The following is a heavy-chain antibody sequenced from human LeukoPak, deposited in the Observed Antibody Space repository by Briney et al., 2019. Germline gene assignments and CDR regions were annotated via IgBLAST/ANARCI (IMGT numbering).Heavy chain of an antibody. J-gene: IGHJ4*02. D-gene: IGHD3-3*01. V-gene: IGHV3-53*01. Sequence: GSLRLSCAASGFTVSSNYMSWVRQAPGKGLEWVSVIYSGGSTYYADSVKGRFTISRDNSKNTLYLQMNSLRAEDTAVYYCAKDSTSIFGVVISPDYYWGQGTLVTVSS. CDR1: GFTVSSNY. CDR2: IYSGGST. CDR3: AKDSTSIFGVVISPDYY.